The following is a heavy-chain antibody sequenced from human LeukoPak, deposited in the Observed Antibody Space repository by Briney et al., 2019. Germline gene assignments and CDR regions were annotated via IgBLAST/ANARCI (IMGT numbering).Heavy chain of an antibody. J-gene: IGHJ4*02. V-gene: IGHV3-23*01. CDR3: AKDRNSWPTNFDS. CDR2: ISGRADRT. Sequence: GGSLRLSCAASGFTFSSNAMSWVRQAPGRGLEWVLAISGRADRTYYADSVKGRFSISRDNSKNTLYLRMNSLRAEDTAIYYCAKDRNSWPTNFDSWGQGTLVTVSA. D-gene: IGHD5-24*01. CDR1: GFTFSSNA.